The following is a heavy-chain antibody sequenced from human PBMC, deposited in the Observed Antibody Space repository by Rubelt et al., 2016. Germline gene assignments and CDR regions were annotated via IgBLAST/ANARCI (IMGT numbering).Heavy chain of an antibody. V-gene: IGHV4-38-2*02. CDR3: ARLPSYSSGLGYFDY. D-gene: IGHD6-19*01. CDR1: GYSISSGYY. Sequence: QLQLQESGPGLVKPSETLSLTCTVSGYSISSGYYWGWIRQPPGKGLEWIGSIYHSGSTYYNPSLRCRVTMSVDTPKNKFALQLNSVTAADTAVYYCARLPSYSSGLGYFDYWGQGTLVTVSS. CDR2: IYHSGST. J-gene: IGHJ4*02.